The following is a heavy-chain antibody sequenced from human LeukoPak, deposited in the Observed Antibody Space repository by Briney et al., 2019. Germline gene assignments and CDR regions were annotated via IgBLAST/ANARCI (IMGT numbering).Heavy chain of an antibody. V-gene: IGHV4-59*01. CDR1: GGSISSYY. J-gene: IGHJ3*02. CDR2: IYYSGST. CDR3: ARTITIFGVVKPDAFDI. D-gene: IGHD3-3*01. Sequence: SETLSLTCTVSGGSISSYYWSWIRQPPGKGLEWIGYIYYSGSTNYNPSLKSRVTISVDTSKNQFSLKLSSVTAADTAVYYCARTITIFGVVKPDAFDIWGQGTMVTVSS.